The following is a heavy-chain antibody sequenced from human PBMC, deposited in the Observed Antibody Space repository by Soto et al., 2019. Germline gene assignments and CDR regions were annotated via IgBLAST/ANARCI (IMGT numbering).Heavy chain of an antibody. J-gene: IGHJ4*03. D-gene: IGHD3-3*01. CDR3: AKSLLPDATIFGIVILCFDI. CDR2: IRGSGAST. CDR1: GFTFSSYA. Sequence: GGSMGLSCAASGFTFSSYAMSWGRPAPGKRLERGSAIRGSGASTYYANSVRSRFTISRDNSKNTLYLQMNSLNAEDSAVYYCAKSLLPDATIFGIVILCFDIWGQGTMVTVSS. V-gene: IGHV3-23*01.